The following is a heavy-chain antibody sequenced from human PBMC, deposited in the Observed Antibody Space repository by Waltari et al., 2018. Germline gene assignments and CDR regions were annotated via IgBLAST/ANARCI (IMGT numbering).Heavy chain of an antibody. D-gene: IGHD6-13*01. V-gene: IGHV1-2*06. J-gene: IGHJ6*02. CDR2: INPNSGGT. CDR3: ASCARAAGTGEYYYYYGMDV. Sequence: QVQLVQSGAEVKKPGASVKVSCKASGYTFTGYYMHWVRQAPGQGLEWMGRINPNSGGTNYEQKFQGRVTMTRDTSISTAYMELSRLRSDDTAVYYCASCARAAGTGEYYYYYGMDVWGQGTTVTVSS. CDR1: GYTFTGYY.